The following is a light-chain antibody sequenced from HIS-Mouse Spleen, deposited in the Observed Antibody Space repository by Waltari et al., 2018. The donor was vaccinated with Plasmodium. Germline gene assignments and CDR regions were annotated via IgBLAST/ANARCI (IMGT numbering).Light chain of an antibody. CDR3: QQYDNLPLT. CDR2: DAS. Sequence: DIQMTQSPSSLSASVGDRVTITCQASQDISTYLNWYQQKPGKSPKLLIYDASNLETGVPARFSGSGSGTDFTFTISSLQPEDIATYYCQQYDNLPLTVGGGTKVEIK. J-gene: IGKJ4*01. CDR1: QDISTY. V-gene: IGKV1-33*01.